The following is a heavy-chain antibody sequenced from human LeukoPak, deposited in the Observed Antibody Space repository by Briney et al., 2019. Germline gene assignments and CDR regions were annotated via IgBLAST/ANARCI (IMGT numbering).Heavy chain of an antibody. D-gene: IGHD1-14*01. J-gene: IGHJ5*02. CDR2: INPNSGGT. Sequence: ASVKVSCKASGYTFTHNYIHWVRQAPGQGLEWMGWINPNSGGTNYAQKFQGRVTMARDTSMNTAYMELSRLRFDDTAVYYCAKTQPEGRFDPWGQGTLVTVSS. CDR1: GYTFTHNY. V-gene: IGHV1-2*02. CDR3: AKTQPEGRFDP.